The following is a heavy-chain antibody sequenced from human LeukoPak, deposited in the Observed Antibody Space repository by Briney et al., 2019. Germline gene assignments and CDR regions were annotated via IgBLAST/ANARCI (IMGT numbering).Heavy chain of an antibody. CDR1: GFTFSSYA. V-gene: IGHV3-30-3*01. Sequence: GGSLRLSCAASGFTFSSYAMHWVRQAPGKGLEWVAVISYDGSNKYYADSVKGRFTISRDNSKNTLYLQMNSLRAEDTAVYYCAKGDDYGGPWYYFDHWGQGTLVTVSS. CDR2: ISYDGSNK. D-gene: IGHD4-23*01. J-gene: IGHJ4*02. CDR3: AKGDDYGGPWYYFDH.